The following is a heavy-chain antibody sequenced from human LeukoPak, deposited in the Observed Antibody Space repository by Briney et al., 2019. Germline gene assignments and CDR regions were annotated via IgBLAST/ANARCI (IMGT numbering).Heavy chain of an antibody. CDR1: GGSVSSGNYY. D-gene: IGHD3-10*01. CDR2: IYAGGNT. V-gene: IGHV4-61*02. CDR3: ARRGDV. Sequence: SETLSLTCTASGGSVSSGNYYWNWIRQPAGKGLEWIGAIYAGGNTDYNPSLKGRITVSLDTSKNQFSLKLTSVTAADTAVYYCARRGDVWGQGTTVTVSS. J-gene: IGHJ6*02.